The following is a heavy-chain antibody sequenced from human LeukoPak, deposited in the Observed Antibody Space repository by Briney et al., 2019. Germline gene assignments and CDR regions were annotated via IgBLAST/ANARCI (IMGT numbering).Heavy chain of an antibody. CDR1: GFTFSIYG. Sequence: GGSLRLSCAASGFTFSIYGMHSVRQAPGKGLEWVAFIRYDGSNKYYADSVKGRFTISRDNSKNTLYLQMNSLRAEDTAVYYCAKDLMIVVEDAFDIWGQGTMVTVSS. D-gene: IGHD3-22*01. CDR3: AKDLMIVVEDAFDI. CDR2: IRYDGSNK. J-gene: IGHJ3*02. V-gene: IGHV3-30*02.